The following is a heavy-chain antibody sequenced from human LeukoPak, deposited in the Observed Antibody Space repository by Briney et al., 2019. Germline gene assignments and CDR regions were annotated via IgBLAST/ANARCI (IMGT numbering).Heavy chain of an antibody. Sequence: GGSLRLSCAASGFTFSSYEMNWVRQALGKGLEWVSYISSSDSTIYYADSVKGRFTISRDNAKNSLYLQMNSLRAEDTAVYYCVRDAGTRLKYSYGYGDYWGQGSLVTVSS. CDR2: ISSSDSTI. J-gene: IGHJ4*02. CDR1: GFTFSSYE. D-gene: IGHD5-18*01. V-gene: IGHV3-48*03. CDR3: VRDAGTRLKYSYGYGDY.